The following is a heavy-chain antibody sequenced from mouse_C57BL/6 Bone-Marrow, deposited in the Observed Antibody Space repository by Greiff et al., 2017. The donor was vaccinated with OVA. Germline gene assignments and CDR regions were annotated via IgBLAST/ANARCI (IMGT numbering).Heavy chain of an antibody. CDR2: IRSKSNNYAT. CDR3: VRYYDYDVWYAMDY. V-gene: IGHV10-1*01. Sequence: EVMLVESGGGLVQPKGSLKLSCAASGFSFNTYAMNWVRQAPGKGLEWVARIRSKSNNYATYYADSVKDRFTISRDDSESMLYLQMNNLKTEDTAMYYCVRYYDYDVWYAMDYWGQGTSVTVSS. D-gene: IGHD2-4*01. J-gene: IGHJ4*01. CDR1: GFSFNTYA.